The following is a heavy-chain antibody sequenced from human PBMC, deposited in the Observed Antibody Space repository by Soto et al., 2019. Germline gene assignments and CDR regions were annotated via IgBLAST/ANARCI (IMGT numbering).Heavy chain of an antibody. J-gene: IGHJ4*02. Sequence: ASVKVSCKVSGYTLTELFMHWVRQAPGKGLEWMGGFDPEDGETIYAQKFQGRVTMTEDTSTDTAYMELSSLRSEDTAVYYCATVFYYYDSSGYFCYWGQGTLVTVSS. D-gene: IGHD3-22*01. V-gene: IGHV1-24*01. CDR2: FDPEDGET. CDR1: GYTLTELF. CDR3: ATVFYYYDSSGYFCY.